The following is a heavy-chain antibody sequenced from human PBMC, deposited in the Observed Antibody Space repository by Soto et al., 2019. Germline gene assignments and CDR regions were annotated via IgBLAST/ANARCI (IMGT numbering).Heavy chain of an antibody. V-gene: IGHV3-23*01. CDR2: ISCSGGRV. J-gene: IGHJ3*02. D-gene: IGHD3-22*01. CDR1: GFSFGTYV. Sequence: EVQLLESGGGMVEPRGSLKLSCAASGFSFGTYVMNWVRQAPGKGLEWVSGISCSGGRVYSADSVKGRFTISRDNSRNTLYLQMNSLRAEDTAIYYCAMTRLYDTGTNDYHRDALDIWGQGTQVIVSS. CDR3: AMTRLYDTGTNDYHRDALDI.